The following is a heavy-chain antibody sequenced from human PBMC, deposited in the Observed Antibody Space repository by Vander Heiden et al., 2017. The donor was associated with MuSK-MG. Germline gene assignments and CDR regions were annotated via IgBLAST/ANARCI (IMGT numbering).Heavy chain of an antibody. Sequence: EVQLVQSGAEVKKPGESLKISCKGSGYSFTNYWIGWVRQMPGKGLEWMGIIYPGDSDITYSPSFQGQGTISVDKSINTAYLQWSSLKASETAMYYCARLVVGATTFQLAFPVFDYWGQGTLVTVSS. J-gene: IGHJ4*02. V-gene: IGHV5-51*01. CDR2: IYPGDSDI. CDR3: ARLVVGATTFQLAFPVFDY. CDR1: GYSFTNYW. D-gene: IGHD1-26*01.